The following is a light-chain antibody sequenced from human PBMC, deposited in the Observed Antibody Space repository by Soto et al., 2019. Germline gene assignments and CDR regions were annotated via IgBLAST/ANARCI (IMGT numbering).Light chain of an antibody. CDR2: GAS. J-gene: IGKJ1*01. CDR1: QSVSSN. V-gene: IGKV3-15*01. CDR3: QQYNNWRT. Sequence: EVVMTQSPATLSVSPGETATLSCRASQSVSSNLAWYQQKPGQAPRLLIYGASARATGVPARFSGSGSGTEFTLTISTLQSEDVAVYYCQQYNNWRTFGQGTKVEIK.